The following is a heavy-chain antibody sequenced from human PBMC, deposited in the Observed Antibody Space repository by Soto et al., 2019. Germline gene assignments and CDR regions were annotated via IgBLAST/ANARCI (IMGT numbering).Heavy chain of an antibody. Sequence: QVQLVQSGAEVKKPGASVKVSCKASGYTFSSYGITWVRQAPGQGLEWMGWISANSGNTNYAQRLQGRVTMTTDKSTSTGYQELRSLRSDDTAVYYCARTNLRITETVLVTYYGLDVWGQGTTVTVSS. J-gene: IGHJ6*02. CDR3: ARTNLRITETVLVTYYGLDV. V-gene: IGHV1-18*01. CDR1: GYTFSSYG. D-gene: IGHD3-10*01. CDR2: ISANSGNT.